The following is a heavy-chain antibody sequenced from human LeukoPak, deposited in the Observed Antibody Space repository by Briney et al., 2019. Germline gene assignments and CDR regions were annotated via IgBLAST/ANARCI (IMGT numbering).Heavy chain of an antibody. J-gene: IGHJ4*02. CDR2: IWYDGSEK. Sequence: GRSLRLSCAASGFTLSSYGMHWVRQAPGKGLEWLAVIWYDGSEKYYADSVKGRFTISRDNSKNTLYLQMSSLRVEDTALYYCARGGCRSTSCYDYWGQGTLVTVSS. V-gene: IGHV3-33*01. CDR3: ARGGCRSTSCYDY. CDR1: GFTLSSYG. D-gene: IGHD2-2*01.